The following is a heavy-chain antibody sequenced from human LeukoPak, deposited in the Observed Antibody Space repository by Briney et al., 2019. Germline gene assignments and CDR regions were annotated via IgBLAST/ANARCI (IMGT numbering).Heavy chain of an antibody. J-gene: IGHJ2*01. V-gene: IGHV3-53*01. CDR1: GFTVGTYY. D-gene: IGHD3-3*02. CDR3: ARVGDHFHWYLDL. Sequence: GGSLRLSCAASGFTVGTYYMNWGRQAPGKGLEWVSILYSGETTYYADSVKGRFIVSRDNSKNMLYLQMNALRAEDTAVYYCARVGDHFHWYLDLWGRGTVVTVSS. CDR2: LYSGETT.